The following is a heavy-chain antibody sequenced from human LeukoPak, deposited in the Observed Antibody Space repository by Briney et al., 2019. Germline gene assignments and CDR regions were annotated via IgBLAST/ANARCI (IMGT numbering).Heavy chain of an antibody. CDR3: ARDRRDGDYQFSYFDL. V-gene: IGHV4-59*01. Sequence: SETLSLTCTVSGGSISSYYWSWIRQPPGKGLEWIGYIYYSGSTNYNPSLKSRVTISVDTSKNQFSLKLSSVTAADTAVYYCARDRRDGDYQFSYFDLWGRGTLVTVSS. D-gene: IGHD4-17*01. CDR2: IYYSGST. J-gene: IGHJ2*01. CDR1: GGSISSYY.